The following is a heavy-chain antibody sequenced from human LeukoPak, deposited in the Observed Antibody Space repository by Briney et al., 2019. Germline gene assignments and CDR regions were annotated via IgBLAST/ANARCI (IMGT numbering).Heavy chain of an antibody. D-gene: IGHD2-8*01. CDR3: ARDSRVLMVSYYFDY. Sequence: GESLKISCKGSGYTFTGYYMHWVRQAPGQGLEWMGWINPNSGGTNYAQKFQGRVTMTRDTSISTAYMELSRLRSDDTAVYYCARDSRVLMVSYYFDYWGQGTLVTVSS. CDR1: GYTFTGYY. J-gene: IGHJ4*02. CDR2: INPNSGGT. V-gene: IGHV1-2*02.